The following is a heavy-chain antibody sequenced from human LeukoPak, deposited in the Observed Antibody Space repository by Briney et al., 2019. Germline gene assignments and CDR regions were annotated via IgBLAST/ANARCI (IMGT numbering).Heavy chain of an antibody. Sequence: PSETLSLTCTVSGASISTYYWNWIRQPPAKGLEWIGYIYYSGSTKYNPSLKSRITISVDASKNQFSLKLSSVTAADTAVYYCASRSSIWSGYQDTLYYFDSWGQGTLVTVSS. CDR1: GASISTYY. D-gene: IGHD3-3*01. CDR3: ASRSSIWSGYQDTLYYFDS. J-gene: IGHJ4*02. V-gene: IGHV4-59*01. CDR2: IYYSGST.